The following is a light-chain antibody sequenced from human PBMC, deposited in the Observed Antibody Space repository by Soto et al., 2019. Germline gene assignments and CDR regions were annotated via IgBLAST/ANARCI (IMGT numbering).Light chain of an antibody. Sequence: EIVMTQSPATLSLSAGERATLSCRASQTIGSNLAWYQQKPGQPPRLLIYDASNRATDIPARFTGSGSGTEFTLTISSLQSEDFAVYYCQQYNNWPPTWTCGQGTKVDIK. CDR3: QQYNNWPPTWT. CDR1: QTIGSN. CDR2: DAS. V-gene: IGKV3-15*01. J-gene: IGKJ1*01.